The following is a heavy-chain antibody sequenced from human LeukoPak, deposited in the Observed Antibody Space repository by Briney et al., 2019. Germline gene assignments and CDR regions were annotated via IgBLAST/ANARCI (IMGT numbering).Heavy chain of an antibody. CDR1: GYTFTSYY. D-gene: IGHD3-22*01. CDR3: ARDAPIDYYDSSGYTPPTYYFDY. Sequence: ASVKVSCKASGYTFTSYYMHWVRQAPGQGLEWMGIINPSGGSTSYAQKFQGRVTMTRDTSTSTVYMELSSLRSENTAVYHCARDAPIDYYDSSGYTPPTYYFDYWGQGTLVTVSS. V-gene: IGHV1-46*01. CDR2: INPSGGST. J-gene: IGHJ4*02.